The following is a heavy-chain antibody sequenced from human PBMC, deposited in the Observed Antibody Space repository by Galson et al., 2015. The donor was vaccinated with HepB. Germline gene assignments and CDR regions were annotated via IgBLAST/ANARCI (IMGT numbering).Heavy chain of an antibody. CDR1: GFSFRNYA. CDR3: AKGEIDSVWYKGDYCFDL. Sequence: SLRLSCAASGFSFRNYAMTWVRQATGRGLEWVSVIGGSGDKSDYADSVKGRFTISRDNSNNTLYLLMHSLRVEDTATYYCAKGEIDSVWYKGDYCFDLWGRGTVVTVSS. V-gene: IGHV3-23*01. CDR2: IGGSGDKS. D-gene: IGHD6-19*01. J-gene: IGHJ2*01.